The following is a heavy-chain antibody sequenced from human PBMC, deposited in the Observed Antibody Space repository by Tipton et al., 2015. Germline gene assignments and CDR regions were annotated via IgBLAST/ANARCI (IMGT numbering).Heavy chain of an antibody. D-gene: IGHD5-24*01. J-gene: IGHJ5*02. V-gene: IGHV4-31*03. CDR2: IYYSGST. Sequence: TLSLTCTVSGGSIRSGGYYWTWIRQHPGKGLEWIGYIYYSGSTDYNPSLKSRVTISVDTSKNQFSLKLSSVTAADTAVYYCARQLQINWFDPWGQGTLVTVSS. CDR3: ARQLQINWFDP. CDR1: GGSIRSGGYY.